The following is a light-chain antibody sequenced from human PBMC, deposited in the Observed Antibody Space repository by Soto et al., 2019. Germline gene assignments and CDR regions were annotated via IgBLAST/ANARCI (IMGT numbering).Light chain of an antibody. Sequence: QSALTQPASGSGSPGQSITISCTGTSSDVGSYNLVSWYQQHTDKAPKLMIYDGSKRPSGVSNRFSGSKSGNTASLTISGLQAEDEEDYYCCSYAGSSTFVVFGGGTKLTVL. J-gene: IGLJ2*01. CDR1: SSDVGSYNL. CDR2: DGS. CDR3: CSYAGSSTFVV. V-gene: IGLV2-23*03.